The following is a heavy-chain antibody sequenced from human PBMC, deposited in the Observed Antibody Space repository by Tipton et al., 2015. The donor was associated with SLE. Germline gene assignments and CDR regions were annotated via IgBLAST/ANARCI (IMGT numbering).Heavy chain of an antibody. V-gene: IGHV1-18*01. CDR1: GYTFTSYG. CDR3: AREARDWGSFYFDY. Sequence: QLVQSGAEVKKPGASVKVSRKASGYTFTSYGISWVRQAPGQGLEWMGWISAYNGNTNYAQKLQGRVTMTTDTSTSTAYMELRSLRSDDPAVYYCAREARDWGSFYFDYWGQGTLVTVSS. J-gene: IGHJ4*02. D-gene: IGHD7-27*01. CDR2: ISAYNGNT.